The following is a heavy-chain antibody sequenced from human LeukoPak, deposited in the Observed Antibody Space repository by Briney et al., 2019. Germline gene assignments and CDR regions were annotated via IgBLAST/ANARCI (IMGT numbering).Heavy chain of an antibody. J-gene: IGHJ5*02. V-gene: IGHV3-21*01. CDR3: ARDVREEWLAPPP. CDR2: ISSSSSYI. D-gene: IGHD6-19*01. CDR1: GFTFSSYS. Sequence: EGSLRLSCAASGFTFSSYSMNWVRQAPGKGLEWVSSISSSSSYIYYADSVKGRFTISRDNAKNSLYLQMNSLRAEDTAVYYCARDVREEWLAPPPWGQGTLVTVSS.